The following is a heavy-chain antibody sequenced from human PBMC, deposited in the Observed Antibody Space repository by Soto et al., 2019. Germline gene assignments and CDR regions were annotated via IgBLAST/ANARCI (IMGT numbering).Heavy chain of an antibody. Sequence: SETLSLTCAVYGGSVNGYYWNWIRQPPGKGLEWIGEINHTGGTHYNPSLKSRVTMSVDTSKNHFSLKLSSVTAADTAVYSLARPRIAAAGHYFDYWGRGTRVTVSS. CDR1: GGSVNGYY. V-gene: IGHV4-34*10. D-gene: IGHD6-13*01. CDR2: INHTGGT. CDR3: ARPRIAAAGHYFDY. J-gene: IGHJ4*02.